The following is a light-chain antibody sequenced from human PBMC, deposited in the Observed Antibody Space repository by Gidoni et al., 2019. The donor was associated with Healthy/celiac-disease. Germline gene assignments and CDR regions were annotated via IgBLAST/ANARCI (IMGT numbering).Light chain of an antibody. Sequence: DIQLDQSPSFLSASVGDRVTITCRASQGISSYLAWYQQKPGKAPKLLIYAASTLQSGVPSRFSGSGSGTEFTLTISSLQPEDFATYYCQQLNSYPLTFGGGTKVEIK. CDR3: QQLNSYPLT. CDR1: QGISSY. CDR2: AAS. V-gene: IGKV1-9*01. J-gene: IGKJ4*01.